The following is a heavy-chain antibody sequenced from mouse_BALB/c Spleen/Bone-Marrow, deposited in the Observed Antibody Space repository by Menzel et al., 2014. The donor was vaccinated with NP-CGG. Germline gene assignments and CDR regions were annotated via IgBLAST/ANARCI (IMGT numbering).Heavy chain of an antibody. D-gene: IGHD4-1*01. J-gene: IGHJ2*01. CDR2: INPSTGYT. Sequence: QVQLQQSGAELAKPGASVKMSCKASGYTFTSYWMHWVKQRPGQGLEWIGYINPSTGYTEYNQKFKDKATLTADKSSSTAYMQLSSLTSEDSAVYYCATGYYFDCWGQGTTLTVSS. V-gene: IGHV1-7*01. CDR1: GYTFTSYW. CDR3: ATGYYFDC.